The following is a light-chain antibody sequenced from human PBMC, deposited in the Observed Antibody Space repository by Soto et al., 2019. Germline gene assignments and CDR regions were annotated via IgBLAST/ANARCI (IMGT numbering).Light chain of an antibody. CDR1: SSNIGNNY. Sequence: VLAQPPSVSAAPGQKVTISCSGSSSNIGNNYVSWYQQLPGTAPKLLIYDNNKRPSGIPDRFSGSKSGTSATLGITGLQTGDEADYYCGTWDSSLSAYVFGTGTKVTVL. CDR2: DNN. V-gene: IGLV1-51*01. CDR3: GTWDSSLSAYV. J-gene: IGLJ1*01.